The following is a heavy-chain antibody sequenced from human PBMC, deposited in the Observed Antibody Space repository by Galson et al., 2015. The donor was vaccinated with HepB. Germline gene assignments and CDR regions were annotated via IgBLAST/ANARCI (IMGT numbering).Heavy chain of an antibody. CDR3: AKDGGGYCTSTRCSNNWFDA. V-gene: IGHV3-43*01. Sequence: SLRLSCAASGFTFDDYTMHWVRQVPGQGLEWVSLISWDGGRTYYADSIKGRFRISRGNSKNSLYLEMNSLRIEDAALYFCAKDGGGYCTSTRCSNNWFDAWGQGTLVSVSS. D-gene: IGHD2-2*01. CDR2: ISWDGGRT. J-gene: IGHJ5*02. CDR1: GFTFDDYT.